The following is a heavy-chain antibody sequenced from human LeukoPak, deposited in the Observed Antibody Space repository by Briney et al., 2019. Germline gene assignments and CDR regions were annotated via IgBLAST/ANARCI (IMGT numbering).Heavy chain of an antibody. D-gene: IGHD5-24*01. J-gene: IGHJ4*02. Sequence: GGSLRLSCAASGFTFSSYGMHWVRQAPGKGLEWVAVISYDGSNKYYADSVKGRFTISRDNSKNTLYLQMNSLRAEDTAVYYCAKGPEGDGYNCFDYWGQGTLVTVSS. CDR2: ISYDGSNK. CDR1: GFTFSSYG. V-gene: IGHV3-30*18. CDR3: AKGPEGDGYNCFDY.